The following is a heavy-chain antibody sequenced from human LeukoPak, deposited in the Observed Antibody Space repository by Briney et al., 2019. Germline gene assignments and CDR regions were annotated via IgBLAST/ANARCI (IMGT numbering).Heavy chain of an antibody. V-gene: IGHV7-4-1*02. J-gene: IGHJ3*02. CDR3: AREILRFDI. Sequence: VASVKVSCKASGYIFNRQGMNWVRQAPGQGLEWMGWINTDSGKATYAQGFTGRFVFSLDSSVSTVYLQISDLMPEDTAKYYCAREILRFDIWGQGTTVTVSS. CDR1: GYIFNRQG. CDR2: INTDSGKA.